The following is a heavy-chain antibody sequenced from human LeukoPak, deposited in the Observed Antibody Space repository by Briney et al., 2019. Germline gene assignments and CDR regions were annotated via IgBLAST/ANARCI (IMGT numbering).Heavy chain of an antibody. CDR1: GFTFSSYW. D-gene: IGHD6-19*01. CDR2: IKQAGSEK. J-gene: IGHJ4*02. CDR3: AKDNRRHYTSGPNPDSLH. V-gene: IGHV3-7*03. Sequence: GGSLRLSCAASGFTFSSYWMSWVRQAPGKGLEWVANIKQAGSEKYYVDSVKGRFTISRDNAKNSLYLQMDSLRVEDTAFYYCAKDNRRHYTSGPNPDSLHWGQGALVTVSS.